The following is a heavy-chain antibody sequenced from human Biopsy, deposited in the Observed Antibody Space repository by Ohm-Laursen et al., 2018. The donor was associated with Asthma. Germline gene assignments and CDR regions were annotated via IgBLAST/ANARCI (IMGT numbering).Heavy chain of an antibody. D-gene: IGHD2-2*01. J-gene: IGHJ4*02. CDR2: INSVFGTT. CDR3: ARKAGSCISRTCYSLDF. V-gene: IGHV1-69*13. Sequence: ASVKVSCKSLGGTFNTYVIGWVRQAPGQGLEWMSGINSVFGTTTYPQKFQDRVTITADGSTSTVYMELSSLRSEDTAVYYCARKAGSCISRTCYSLDFWGQGTLVTVSS. CDR1: GGTFNTYV.